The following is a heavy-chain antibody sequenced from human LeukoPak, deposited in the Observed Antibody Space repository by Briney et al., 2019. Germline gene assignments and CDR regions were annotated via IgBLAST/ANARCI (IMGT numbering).Heavy chain of an antibody. Sequence: GGSLRLSCAASGFTSSSYGMSWVRQAPGKGLEWVSAISGSGGSTYYADSVKGRFTISRDNSKNTLYLQMNSLRAEDTAVYYCAKGPKGAFDYWGQGTLVTVSS. V-gene: IGHV3-23*01. J-gene: IGHJ4*02. CDR3: AKGPKGAFDY. CDR2: ISGSGGST. CDR1: GFTSSSYG.